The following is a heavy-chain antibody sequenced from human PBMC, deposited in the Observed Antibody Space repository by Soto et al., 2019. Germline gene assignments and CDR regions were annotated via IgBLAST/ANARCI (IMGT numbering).Heavy chain of an antibody. CDR1: GGSISSYY. CDR3: ARGPEEEWPLFGWWFDP. V-gene: IGHV4-59*01. Sequence: SETLSLTCTVSGGSISSYYWSWIRQPPGKGLEWIGYIYYSGSTNYNPSLKSRVTISVDTSKNQFSLKLSSVTAADTAVYYCARGPEEEWPLFGWWFDPWGQGTLVTVSS. CDR2: IYYSGST. D-gene: IGHD3-3*01. J-gene: IGHJ5*02.